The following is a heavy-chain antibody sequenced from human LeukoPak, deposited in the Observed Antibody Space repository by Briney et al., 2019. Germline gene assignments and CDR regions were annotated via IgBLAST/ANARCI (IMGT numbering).Heavy chain of an antibody. J-gene: IGHJ5*02. CDR3: ASTPSWFDP. V-gene: IGHV4-39*07. Sequence: SGPTLVKPTQTLTLTCTFSGFSLSTSGVGVGWIRQPPGKGLEWIGSIYHSGSTYYNPSLKSRLTISADTSKNQFSLNLSSVTAADTAVYYCASTPSWFDPWGQGTLVTVSS. CDR2: IYHSGST. CDR1: GFSLSTSGV.